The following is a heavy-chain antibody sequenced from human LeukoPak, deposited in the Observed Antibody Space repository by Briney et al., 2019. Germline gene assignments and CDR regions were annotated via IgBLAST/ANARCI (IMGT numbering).Heavy chain of an antibody. J-gene: IGHJ4*02. Sequence: GGSLRLSCAASGFTFSSYEMNWVRQAPGKGLEWVSYISSSGSTIYYADSVKGRFTISRDNSKNTLYLQMNSLRAEDTAAYYCAKARGRNDYASQIFDYWGQGTLVTVSS. D-gene: IGHD4-17*01. CDR1: GFTFSSYE. V-gene: IGHV3-48*03. CDR2: ISSSGSTI. CDR3: AKARGRNDYASQIFDY.